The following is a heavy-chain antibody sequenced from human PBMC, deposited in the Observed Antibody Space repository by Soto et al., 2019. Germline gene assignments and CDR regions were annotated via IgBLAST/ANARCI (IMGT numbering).Heavy chain of an antibody. J-gene: IGHJ4*02. V-gene: IGHV4-30-4*01. D-gene: IGHD3-22*01. Sequence: SETLSLTCTVSGGSISSGNYYWSWIRQSPGKGLEWIGYIYSTGSSYYNPSLRSRVSMSVDTSKNRFSLNLSSVTAADTAVYYCARKYYYDSSGYDYWGQGTLVTVSS. CDR1: GGSISSGNYY. CDR3: ARKYYYDSSGYDY. CDR2: IYSTGSS.